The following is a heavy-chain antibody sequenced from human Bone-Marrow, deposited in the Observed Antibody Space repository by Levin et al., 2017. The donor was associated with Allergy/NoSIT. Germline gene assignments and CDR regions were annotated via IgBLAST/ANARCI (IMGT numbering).Heavy chain of an antibody. J-gene: IGHJ4*02. Sequence: QLGESLKISCADSGVTFSNYAMSWVRQAPGKGLEWVSALSRDATNTYYANSVKGRFTISRDNSQKILYLQMNNLRVEDTALYYCANSWAYCGKDCYTYNFDSWGQGTLVTVSS. CDR1: GVTFSNYA. CDR2: LSRDATNT. D-gene: IGHD2-21*02. V-gene: IGHV3-23*01. CDR3: ANSWAYCGKDCYTYNFDS.